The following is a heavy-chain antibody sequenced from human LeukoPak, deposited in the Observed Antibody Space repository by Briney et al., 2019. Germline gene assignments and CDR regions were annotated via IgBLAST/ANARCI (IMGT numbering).Heavy chain of an antibody. Sequence: GESLKISCKGSGYSFTRYWIGWVRQMPGKGLEWMGIIYPGDSDTRYSPSFQGQFTISAEKSITTAYLQWSSLKASDTAMYYGARLEGDSSGYSRYWGQGTLVTVSS. D-gene: IGHD3-22*01. V-gene: IGHV5-51*01. CDR1: GYSFTRYW. CDR3: ARLEGDSSGYSRY. CDR2: IYPGDSDT. J-gene: IGHJ4*02.